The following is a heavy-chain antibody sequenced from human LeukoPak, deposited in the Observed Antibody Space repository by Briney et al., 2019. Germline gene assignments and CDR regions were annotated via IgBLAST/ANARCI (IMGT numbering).Heavy chain of an antibody. CDR2: ISANNGNT. J-gene: IGHJ4*02. CDR1: GYTFINYG. V-gene: IGHV1-18*01. D-gene: IGHD5-18*01. CDR3: AREGGYSYGLRTFDY. Sequence: ASVKVSCKASGYTFINYGFSWVRQAPGQGLEWMGWISANNGNTNYAQKLQGRVTMTTDTSTSTVHMELRSLRSDDTAVYYCAREGGYSYGLRTFDYWGQGTLVTVSS.